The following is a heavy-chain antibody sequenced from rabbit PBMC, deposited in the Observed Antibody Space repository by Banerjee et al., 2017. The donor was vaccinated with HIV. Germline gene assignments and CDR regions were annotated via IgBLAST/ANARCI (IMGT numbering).Heavy chain of an antibody. J-gene: IGHJ4*01. D-gene: IGHD6-1*01. V-gene: IGHV1S40*01. CDR1: GFSFSSSYY. CDR2: IDTGSGST. CDR3: ARRVYSYDYGTYFNL. Sequence: VESGGGLVKPGASLTLTCTASGFSFSSSYYMCWVRQAPGKGLELIACIDTGSGSTYYASWAKGRFTISRTSSTTVTLQMTSLTAADTATYFCARRVYSYDYGTYFNLWGPGTLVTVS.